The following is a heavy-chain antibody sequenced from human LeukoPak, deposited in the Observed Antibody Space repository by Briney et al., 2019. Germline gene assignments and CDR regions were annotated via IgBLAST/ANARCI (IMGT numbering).Heavy chain of an antibody. D-gene: IGHD3-22*01. CDR2: ISWNSGSI. V-gene: IGHV3-9*01. Sequence: GGSLRLSCAASGFTFDDYAMHWVRQAPGKGLEWVSGISWNSGSIGYADSVKGRFTISRDNAKNSLYPQMNSLRAEDTALYYCAKDMDYYDSSGYYYFGRGQGTLVTVSS. CDR1: GFTFDDYA. CDR3: AKDMDYYDSSGYYYFG. J-gene: IGHJ4*02.